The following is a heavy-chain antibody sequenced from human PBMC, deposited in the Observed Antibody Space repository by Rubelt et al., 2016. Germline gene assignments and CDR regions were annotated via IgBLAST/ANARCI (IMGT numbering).Heavy chain of an antibody. J-gene: IGHJ5*02. D-gene: IGHD4-23*01. Sequence: SYDGSNKYYADSVKGRFTISRDNSKNTLYLQMNSLRAEDTAVYYCARDHGYGGNSIFWFDPWGQGTLVTVSS. V-gene: IGHV3-30*01. CDR3: ARDHGYGGNSIFWFDP. CDR2: SYDGSNK.